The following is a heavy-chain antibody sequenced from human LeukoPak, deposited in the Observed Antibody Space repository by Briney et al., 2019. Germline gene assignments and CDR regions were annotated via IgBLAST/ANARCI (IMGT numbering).Heavy chain of an antibody. CDR2: IYPDDSDT. J-gene: IGHJ4*02. CDR1: GYSFTSKW. Sequence: GESLKISCKGSGYSFTSKWIGWVRQMPGKGLEWLGIIYPDDSDTRYSPSFRGQVTISADKPISTAYLQWSSLKASDTAIYYCAGGQFSELRRLDWYVAYRGQGTLVTVSS. V-gene: IGHV5-51*04. CDR3: AGGQFSELRRLDWYVAY. D-gene: IGHD3-9*01.